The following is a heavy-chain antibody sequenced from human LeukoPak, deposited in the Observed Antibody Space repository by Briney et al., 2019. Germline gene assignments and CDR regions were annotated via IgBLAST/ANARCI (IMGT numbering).Heavy chain of an antibody. CDR3: ARDREVLFDS. J-gene: IGHJ4*02. CDR2: ISHSGNT. V-gene: IGHV4-59*01. CDR1: GGSISPYY. Sequence: SETLSLTCTVSGGSISPYYWSWIRQPPGKGPEWIGHISHSGNTNYSASLKSRVTMSVDTSKNQFSLKLTSLTAADTAVYWCARDREVLFDSWGQGTLVTVSS.